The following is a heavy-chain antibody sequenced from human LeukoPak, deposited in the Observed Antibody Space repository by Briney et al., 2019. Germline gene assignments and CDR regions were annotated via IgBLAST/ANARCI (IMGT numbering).Heavy chain of an antibody. V-gene: IGHV1-69*13. CDR2: IIPIFGTA. CDR1: GGTFSSYV. CDR3: AREDIVVVPAAIVYYGMDV. D-gene: IGHD2-2*02. Sequence: ASVKVSCKASGGTFSSYVISWVRQAPGQGLEWMGGIIPIFGTANYAQKFQGRVTITADESTSTAYMELSSLRSEDTAVYYCAREDIVVVPAAIVYYGMDVWGQGTTVTVSS. J-gene: IGHJ6*02.